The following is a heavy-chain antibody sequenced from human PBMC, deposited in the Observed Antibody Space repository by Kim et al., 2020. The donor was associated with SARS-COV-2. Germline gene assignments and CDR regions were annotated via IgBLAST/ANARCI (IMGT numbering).Heavy chain of an antibody. V-gene: IGHV4-39*01. CDR3: AGVVVTAIRPAFDI. J-gene: IGHJ3*02. Sequence: NPSRKSRVTSSVDTSKNQFSLKLSSVTAADTAVYYCAGVVVTAIRPAFDIWGQGTMVTVSS. D-gene: IGHD2-21*02.